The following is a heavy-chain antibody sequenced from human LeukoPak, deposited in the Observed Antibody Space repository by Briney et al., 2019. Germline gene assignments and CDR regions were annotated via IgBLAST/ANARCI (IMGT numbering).Heavy chain of an antibody. CDR1: GFTFSSYR. J-gene: IGHJ4*02. D-gene: IGHD6-13*01. Sequence: GGSLRLSCAASGFTFSSYRMNWVRQAPGKGLEWISHISSSSGTIYYADSVKGRFTISRDNSKNTLYLRMNSLRADDTAVYYCAKFSKYSRNWPPGVAYWGQGTLVTVSS. V-gene: IGHV3-48*04. CDR2: ISSSSGTI. CDR3: AKFSKYSRNWPPGVAY.